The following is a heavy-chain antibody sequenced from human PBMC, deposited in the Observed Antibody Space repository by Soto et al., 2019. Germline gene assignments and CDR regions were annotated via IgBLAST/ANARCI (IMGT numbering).Heavy chain of an antibody. CDR2: IIPIFGTT. V-gene: IGHV1-69*05. D-gene: IGHD3-3*01. J-gene: IGHJ6*03. CDR3: ARDYDFWSGYSPAQYYYYYMDV. Sequence: ASVKVTCKAFGGTFSSYAISWVRQAPGQGLEWMGGIIPIFGTTNYAQKFQGRVTMTTDNSTSTVYMELSSLRSEDTAVYYCARDYDFWSGYSPAQYYYYYMDVWGKGTTVTVSS. CDR1: GGTFSSYA.